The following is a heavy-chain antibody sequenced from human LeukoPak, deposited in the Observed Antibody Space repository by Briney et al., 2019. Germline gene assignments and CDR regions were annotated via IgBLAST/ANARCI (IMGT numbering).Heavy chain of an antibody. J-gene: IGHJ4*02. CDR2: INHSGSI. D-gene: IGHD5-18*01. V-gene: IGHV4-34*01. CDR1: GGSFSGYY. CDR3: ARLGPMRGYSYGYNY. Sequence: PSETLSLTCAVFGGSFSGYYWIWIRQPPGKGLEWIGEINHSGSINYNSSLKSRVTISVDTSKNQFSLKVSSVTAADTAVYYCARLGPMRGYSYGYNYWGQGTLVTVSS.